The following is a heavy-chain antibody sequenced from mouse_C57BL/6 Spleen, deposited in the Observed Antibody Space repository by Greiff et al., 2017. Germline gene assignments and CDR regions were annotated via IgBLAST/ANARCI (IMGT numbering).Heavy chain of an antibody. D-gene: IGHD1-1*01. J-gene: IGHJ3*01. CDR2: IYPGSGST. CDR3: ARRGENYYSSGVAWFAY. CDR1: GYTFTSYW. V-gene: IGHV1-55*01. Sequence: VQLQQPGAELVKPGASVKMSCKASGYTFTSYWITWVKQRPGQGLAWIGDIYPGSGSTNYNEKFKSKATLTVDTSSSTAYMQLSSLTSEDSAVYYCARRGENYYSSGVAWFAYWGQGTLVTVSA.